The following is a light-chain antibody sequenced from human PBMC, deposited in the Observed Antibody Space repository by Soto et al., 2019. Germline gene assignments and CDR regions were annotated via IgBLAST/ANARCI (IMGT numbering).Light chain of an antibody. V-gene: IGKV3-11*01. CDR3: QQRSAWGT. J-gene: IGKJ4*01. CDR2: DAS. Sequence: EIVLTQSPATLSLSPGERATLFCRASQRVSRYLAWYQQKPGQAPRLLIYDASNRATGIPARFSGSGSGTDFTLTISSLEPEDFAVYYCQQRSAWGTFGGGTKVEIK. CDR1: QRVSRY.